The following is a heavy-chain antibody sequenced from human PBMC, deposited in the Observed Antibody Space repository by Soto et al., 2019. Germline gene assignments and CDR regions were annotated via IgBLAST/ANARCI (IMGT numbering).Heavy chain of an antibody. D-gene: IGHD6-13*01. J-gene: IGHJ2*01. CDR2: IIPIFGTA. V-gene: IGHV1-69*12. CDR3: ARDFPGIAAAEPRYFDL. CDR1: GGTFSSYA. Sequence: QVQLVQSGAEVKKPGSSVKVSCKASGGTFSSYAISWVRQAPGQGLEWMGGIIPIFGTANYAQKFQGRVTITADESTSTAYMELSSLRSEDTAVYYCARDFPGIAAAEPRYFDLWGRGTLVTVSS.